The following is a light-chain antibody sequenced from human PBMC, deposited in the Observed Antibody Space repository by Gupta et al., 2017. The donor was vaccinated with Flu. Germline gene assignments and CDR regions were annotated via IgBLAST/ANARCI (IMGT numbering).Light chain of an antibody. CDR1: SSDVGGYNY. CDR3: ASYTTTSTWV. J-gene: IGLJ3*02. Sequence: QSALTQPASVSGSPGQSITISCTGTSSDVGGYNYVSWYQQHPGKAPELMMYEVTDRPSGVSNRFSGSKSGNTASLTISGLQAEDEADYFCASYTTTSTWVFGGGTKLTGL. CDR2: EVT. V-gene: IGLV2-14*01.